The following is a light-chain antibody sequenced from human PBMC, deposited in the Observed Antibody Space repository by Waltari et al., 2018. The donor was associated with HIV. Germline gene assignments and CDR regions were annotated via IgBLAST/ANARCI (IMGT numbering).Light chain of an antibody. CDR1: QIVSSAY. J-gene: IGKJ1*01. Sequence: EIVLTQSPGTLSLSPGERATLSCRASQIVSSAYLAWYQQKPGQAPRLLIYGASTRATGVPERFSGSGFGIDFTLTITRLEPEDFAVYYCQQYGDSPETFGQGARVQI. CDR3: QQYGDSPET. V-gene: IGKV3-20*01. CDR2: GAS.